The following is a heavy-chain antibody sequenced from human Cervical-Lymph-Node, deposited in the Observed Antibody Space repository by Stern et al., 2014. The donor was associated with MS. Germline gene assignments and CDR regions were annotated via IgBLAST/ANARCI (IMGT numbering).Heavy chain of an antibody. D-gene: IGHD2-2*01. CDR3: AREAPVEPAATDAFDI. CDR1: GFAFSSYG. J-gene: IGHJ3*02. CDR2: TWSDGTNK. Sequence: VQLVESGGGVVQPGRSLRLSCAASGFAFSSYGMHWVRQAPGKGLEWVAVTWSDGTNKYYAASVKGRFTISRDNSKNTLYLQMTTLRAEDTAVYYCAREAPVEPAATDAFDIWGQGTMVAVSS. V-gene: IGHV3-33*01.